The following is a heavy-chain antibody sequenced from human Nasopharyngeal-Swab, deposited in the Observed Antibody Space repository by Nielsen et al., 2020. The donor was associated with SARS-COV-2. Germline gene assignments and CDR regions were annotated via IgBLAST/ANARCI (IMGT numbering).Heavy chain of an antibody. V-gene: IGHV1-3*01. D-gene: IGHD1-1*01. CDR3: ATGTTGTQHFDY. CDR2: INAGNDNT. CDR1: GYTFTSYA. J-gene: IGHJ4*02. Sequence: ASVKVSCKASGYTFTSYAMHWVRQAPGQRLEWMGWINAGNDNTKYSQKFQGRVTITRDTSASTAYMELSSLRSEDTAVYYCATGTTGTQHFDYWGQGTLVTVSS.